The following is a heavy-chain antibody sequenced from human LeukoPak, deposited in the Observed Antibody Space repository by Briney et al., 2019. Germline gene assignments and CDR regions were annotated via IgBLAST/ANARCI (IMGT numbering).Heavy chain of an antibody. J-gene: IGHJ4*02. V-gene: IGHV4-39*01. CDR2: IYYSGST. CDR3: ARHGSYGDYFDY. CDR1: GGSISSSSYY. D-gene: IGHD1-26*01. Sequence: SETLSLTCTVSGGSISSSSYYWGWIRQPPGKGLEWIGSIYYSGSTYYNPSFKSRVTISVDTSKNQFSLKLSSVTAADTAVYYCARHGSYGDYFDYWGQGTLVTVSS.